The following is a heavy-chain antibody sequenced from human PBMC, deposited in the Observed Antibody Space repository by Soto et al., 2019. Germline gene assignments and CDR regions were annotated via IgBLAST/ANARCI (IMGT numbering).Heavy chain of an antibody. CDR2: VYTDGTA. CDR1: GNSMFNYY. Sequence: QVHLQESGPGLVKPSGTLSLICTVSGNSMFNYYWSWIRQPAGKGLEWIGRVYTDGTAIYNPSLKSRVTMSVDMSKNQFSLNVNSVTAADTAVYYCAKGGFVDSDYMHHVKDVWGQGATVIVS. CDR3: AKGGFVDSDYMHHVKDV. D-gene: IGHD4-4*01. V-gene: IGHV4-4*07. J-gene: IGHJ6*02.